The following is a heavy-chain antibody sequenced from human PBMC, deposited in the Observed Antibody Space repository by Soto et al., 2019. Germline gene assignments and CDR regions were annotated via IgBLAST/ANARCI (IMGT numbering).Heavy chain of an antibody. Sequence: SETLSLTCAVYGGSFSGYYWSWIRQPPGKGLEWIGEINHSGSTNYNPSLKSRVTISVDTSKNQFSLKLSSVTASDTAVYYCARQDSSSWYWVYGMDVWSQGTTVTVSS. CDR1: GGSFSGYY. D-gene: IGHD6-13*01. CDR3: ARQDSSSWYWVYGMDV. CDR2: INHSGST. V-gene: IGHV4-34*01. J-gene: IGHJ6*02.